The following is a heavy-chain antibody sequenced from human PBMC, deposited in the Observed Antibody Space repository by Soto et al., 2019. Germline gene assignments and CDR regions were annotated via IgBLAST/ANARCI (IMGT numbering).Heavy chain of an antibody. CDR2: ISSSSSYT. Sequence: QVPLVESGGGLVKPGGSLRLSCAASGFTFSDYYMSWIRQAPGKGLEWVSYISSSSSYTNYADSVKGRFTISRDNAKNSLYLQMNSLRAEDTAVYYCARDIAAENWFDPWGQGTLVTVSS. J-gene: IGHJ5*02. CDR1: GFTFSDYY. CDR3: ARDIAAENWFDP. D-gene: IGHD6-13*01. V-gene: IGHV3-11*05.